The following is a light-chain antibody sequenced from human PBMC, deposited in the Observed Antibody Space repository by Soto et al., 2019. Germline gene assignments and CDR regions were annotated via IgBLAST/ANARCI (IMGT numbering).Light chain of an antibody. Sequence: QSVLTQPPSVSGAPGQRVTICCTGSSSNIGAGYDVHWYQQLPGTAPKLLIYGNSNRPSGVPDRSSGSKSGTSASLAITGLQAEDEADHYCQSYDSSLSAFYVFGTGTKVTVL. CDR1: SSNIGAGYD. J-gene: IGLJ1*01. V-gene: IGLV1-40*01. CDR2: GNS. CDR3: QSYDSSLSAFYV.